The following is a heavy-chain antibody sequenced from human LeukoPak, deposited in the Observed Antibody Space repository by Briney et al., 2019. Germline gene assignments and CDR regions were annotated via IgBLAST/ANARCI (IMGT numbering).Heavy chain of an antibody. CDR2: IRSKAKSYAT. V-gene: IGHV3-73*01. D-gene: IGHD5-24*01. J-gene: IGHJ4*02. CDR1: GFTFSGSA. CDR3: TRTVEMATIPFDC. Sequence: PGGSLRLSCAAAGFTFSGSAMHWVRQASGKGLEWVGRIRSKAKSYATAYAASVKGRFTIFRDDSKNTAYLQMNSLKTEDTAVYYCTRTVEMATIPFDCWGQGTLVTVSS.